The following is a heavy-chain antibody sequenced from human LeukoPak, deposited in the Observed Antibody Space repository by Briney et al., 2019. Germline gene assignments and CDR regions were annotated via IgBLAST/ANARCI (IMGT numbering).Heavy chain of an antibody. CDR1: GFTFSSYS. V-gene: IGHV3-21*01. CDR2: ISSSSSYI. J-gene: IGHJ4*02. D-gene: IGHD6-13*01. Sequence: GGSLRPSCAASGFTFSSYSMNWVRQAPGKGLEWVSSISSSSSYIYYADSVKGRFTISRDNAKNSLYLQMNSLRAEDTAVYYCARDEGALSSPLGYWGQGTLVTVSS. CDR3: ARDEGALSSPLGY.